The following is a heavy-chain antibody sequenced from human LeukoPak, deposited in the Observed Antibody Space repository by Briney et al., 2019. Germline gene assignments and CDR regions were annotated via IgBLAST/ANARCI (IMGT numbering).Heavy chain of an antibody. D-gene: IGHD5-12*01. Sequence: GGSLRLSCAASGFTFSSYWMSWVRQAPGKGLEWVANIKQDGSEKYYVDSVKGRFTISRDNAKNSLYLQMNSLRAEDTAVYYCARDEGLGIVATSVDYWGQGTLVTVSS. CDR3: ARDEGLGIVATSVDY. CDR1: GFTFSSYW. J-gene: IGHJ4*02. CDR2: IKQDGSEK. V-gene: IGHV3-7*01.